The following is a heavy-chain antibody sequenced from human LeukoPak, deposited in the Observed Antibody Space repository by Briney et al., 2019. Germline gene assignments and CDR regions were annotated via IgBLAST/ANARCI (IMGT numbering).Heavy chain of an antibody. CDR2: INTDGSST. CDR3: VRVPGSNWFYYFDY. D-gene: IGHD6-13*01. J-gene: IGHJ4*02. CDR1: GFTFSNNS. V-gene: IGHV3-74*01. Sequence: PGGSLRLSCAASGFTFSNNSMHWVRQAPGKGLAWVSRINTDGSSTTYADSVKGRFTISRDNAKNTLYLQMNSLRAEDTAVYFCVRVPGSNWFYYFDYWGQGALVTVSS.